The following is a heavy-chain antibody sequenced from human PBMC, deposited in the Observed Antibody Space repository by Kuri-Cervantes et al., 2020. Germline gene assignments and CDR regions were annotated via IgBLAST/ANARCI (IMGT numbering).Heavy chain of an antibody. D-gene: IGHD2-15*01. CDR1: GFTFSSYD. J-gene: IGHJ6*02. Sequence: GESLKISCAASGFTFSSYDMHWVRQATGKGLEWVSAIGTAGDTHYPGSVKGRFTISRENAKNSLYLQMNSLRAGDTAVYYCARTCSGGSCRYYHYGMDVWGQGTTVTVSS. V-gene: IGHV3-13*01. CDR3: ARTCSGGSCRYYHYGMDV. CDR2: IGTAGDT.